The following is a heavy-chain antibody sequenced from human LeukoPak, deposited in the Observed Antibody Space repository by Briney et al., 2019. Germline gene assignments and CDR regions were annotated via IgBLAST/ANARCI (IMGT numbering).Heavy chain of an antibody. CDR2: INPSGGST. D-gene: IGHD3-22*01. V-gene: IGHV1-46*01. J-gene: IGHJ5*02. Sequence: ASVKVSCKASGYTFTSYYMHWVRQAPRQGLEWMGIINPSGGSTSYAQKFQGRVTMTRDTSTSTVYMELSSLRSEDTAVYYCAREAQIYYYDSSGYWNWFDPWGQGTLVTVSS. CDR1: GYTFTSYY. CDR3: AREAQIYYYDSSGYWNWFDP.